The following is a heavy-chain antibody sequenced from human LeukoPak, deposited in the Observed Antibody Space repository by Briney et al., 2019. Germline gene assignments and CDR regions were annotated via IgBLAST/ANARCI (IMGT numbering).Heavy chain of an antibody. CDR3: ARDRQYAMDV. Sequence: GGSLRLSCAASGFIFNTYWMHWGRQAPGEGLVWVSHINADGSTTSYADSVKGRFTISRDNAENTLYLQMNNLRAEDTAVYYCARDRQYAMDVWGQGTTVTVSS. V-gene: IGHV3-74*01. CDR1: GFIFNTYW. J-gene: IGHJ6*02. CDR2: INADGSTT.